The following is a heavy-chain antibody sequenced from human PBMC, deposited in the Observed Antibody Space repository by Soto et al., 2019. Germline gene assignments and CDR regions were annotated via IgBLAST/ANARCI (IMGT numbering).Heavy chain of an antibody. J-gene: IGHJ6*02. D-gene: IGHD6-13*01. CDR1: GFTFSSYW. CDR3: ARDGSAAGSPGLSYYYYGMDV. V-gene: IGHV3-7*01. Sequence: RLSCAASGFTFSSYWMSWVRQAPGTGLEWVANIKQDGSEKYYVDSVKGRFTISRDNAKNSLYLQMNSLRAEDTAVYYCARDGSAAGSPGLSYYYYGMDVWGQGTTVTVS. CDR2: IKQDGSEK.